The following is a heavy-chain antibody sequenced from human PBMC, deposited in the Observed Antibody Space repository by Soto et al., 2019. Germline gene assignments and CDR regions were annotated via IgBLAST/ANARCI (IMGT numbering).Heavy chain of an antibody. D-gene: IGHD2-21*01. V-gene: IGHV1-2*02. CDR1: WYTLTGYY. Sequence: ASVKVSFKASWYTLTGYYLHWVLQAPLQGLEGMGWINPGSGDTNYAQNFQDRVTLIRDTSISTAYLELRRLRSDDTAVYSCARDVAYLRGTNDISAGMEFWEPRTTLIVSS. CDR3: ARDVAYLRGTNDISAGMEF. J-gene: IGHJ6*01. CDR2: INPGSGDT.